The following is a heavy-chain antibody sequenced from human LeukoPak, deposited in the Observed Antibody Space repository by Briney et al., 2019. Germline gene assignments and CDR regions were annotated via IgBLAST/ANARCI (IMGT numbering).Heavy chain of an antibody. V-gene: IGHV3-21*01. CDR2: ISSSSSYI. J-gene: IGHJ6*03. D-gene: IGHD4-11*01. CDR1: GFTFSSYS. Sequence: GGSLRLSCAASGFTFSSYSMNWVRQAPGKGLEWVSSISSSSSYIYYADSVKGRFTISRDNAKNTLYLQMNSLRAEDTAVYYCAKLGPGMTTVVPMDVWGKGTTVTVSS. CDR3: AKLGPGMTTVVPMDV.